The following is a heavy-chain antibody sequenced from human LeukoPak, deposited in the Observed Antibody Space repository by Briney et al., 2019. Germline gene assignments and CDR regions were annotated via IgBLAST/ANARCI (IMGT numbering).Heavy chain of an antibody. D-gene: IGHD3-3*01. Sequence: SVKVSCKASGGTFSSYAISWVRQAPGQGLEWMGGIIPIFGTANYAQKFQGRVTITADESTSTAYMELSSLRSEDTAVYYCARGGSTIFDGYYYYMDVWGKGTTVTVSS. J-gene: IGHJ6*03. V-gene: IGHV1-69*13. CDR1: GGTFSSYA. CDR2: IIPIFGTA. CDR3: ARGGSTIFDGYYYYMDV.